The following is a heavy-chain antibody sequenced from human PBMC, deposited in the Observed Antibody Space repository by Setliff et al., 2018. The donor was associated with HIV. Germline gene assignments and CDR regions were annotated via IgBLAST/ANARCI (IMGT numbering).Heavy chain of an antibody. CDR2: ISYSGST. D-gene: IGHD2-15*01. J-gene: IGHJ6*03. Sequence: SETLSLTCNVSGGSFSNSYYFWGWIRQPPGKGLEWIGSISYSGSTYYNPSLKSRVTISVDTSKNQISLKLSSVTAADTAVYYCARRMSSGGSCPAHHYYYYMDVWGKGTTVTVSS. V-gene: IGHV4-39*07. CDR3: ARRMSSGGSCPAHHYYYYMDV. CDR1: GGSFSNSYYF.